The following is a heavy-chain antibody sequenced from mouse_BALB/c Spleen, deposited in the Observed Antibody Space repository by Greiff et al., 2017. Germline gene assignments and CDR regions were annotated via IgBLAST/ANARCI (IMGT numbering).Heavy chain of an antibody. J-gene: IGHJ3*01. Sequence: EVNLVESGGGLVKPGGSLKLSCAASGFTFSSYAMSWVRQTPEKRLEWVASISSGGSTYYPDSVKGRFTISRDNARNILYLQMSSLRSEDTAMYYCARWYGSSYAWFAYWGQGTLVTVSA. V-gene: IGHV5-6-5*01. D-gene: IGHD1-1*01. CDR2: ISSGGST. CDR1: GFTFSSYA. CDR3: ARWYGSSYAWFAY.